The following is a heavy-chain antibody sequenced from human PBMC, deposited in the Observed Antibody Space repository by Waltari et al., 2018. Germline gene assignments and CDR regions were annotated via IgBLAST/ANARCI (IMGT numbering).Heavy chain of an antibody. CDR3: ARENPMVRGVIIWDGFDP. J-gene: IGHJ5*02. Sequence: EVQLVESGGGLVQPGGSLRLSCAASGFTFSSYEMNWVRQAPGKGLEWVSYISSSGSTIYYADSVKGRFTISRDNAKNSLYLQMNSLRAEDTAVYYCARENPMVRGVIIWDGFDPWGRGTLVTVSS. CDR1: GFTFSSYE. V-gene: IGHV3-48*03. D-gene: IGHD3-10*01. CDR2: ISSSGSTI.